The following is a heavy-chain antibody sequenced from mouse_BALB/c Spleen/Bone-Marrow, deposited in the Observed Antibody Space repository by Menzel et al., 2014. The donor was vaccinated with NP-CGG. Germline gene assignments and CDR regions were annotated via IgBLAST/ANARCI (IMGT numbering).Heavy chain of an antibody. D-gene: IGHD2-1*01. CDR3: ARGGNYWYFDV. CDR1: GNTFTSYL. Sequence: VQLQQSGPELVKPGASVKMSCKASGNTFTSYLMHWVKQKPGQGLEWIGYINPYNDGTKYNEKFKGKATLTSDKSSSTAYMELSSLTSEDSAVYYCARGGNYWYFDVWGAGTTVTVSS. V-gene: IGHV1-14*01. J-gene: IGHJ1*01. CDR2: INPYNDGT.